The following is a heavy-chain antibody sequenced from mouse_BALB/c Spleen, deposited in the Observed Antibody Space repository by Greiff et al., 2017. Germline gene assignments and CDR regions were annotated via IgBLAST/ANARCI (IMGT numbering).Heavy chain of an antibody. D-gene: IGHD1-2*01. Sequence: EVQLVESGGGLVKPGGSLKLSCAASGFTFSSYAMSWVRQTPEKRLEWVASISSGGSTYYPDSVKGRFTISRDNARNILYLQMSSLRSEDTAMYYCARGYYGYVGAMDYWGQGTSVTVSS. CDR3: ARGYYGYVGAMDY. CDR1: GFTFSSYA. CDR2: ISSGGST. J-gene: IGHJ4*01. V-gene: IGHV5-6-5*01.